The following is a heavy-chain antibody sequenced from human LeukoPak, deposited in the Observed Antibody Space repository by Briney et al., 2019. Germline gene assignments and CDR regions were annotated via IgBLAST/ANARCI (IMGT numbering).Heavy chain of an antibody. CDR2: ISGSGGST. V-gene: IGHV3-23*01. CDR1: GFTFSSYA. D-gene: IGHD6-13*01. J-gene: IGHJ4*02. Sequence: GGSLRLSCAASGFTFSSYAMSWVRQAPGKGLEWVSAISGSGGSTYYADSVKGRFTISRDNSKNTLYLQMNSLRAEDTAVYYCAFGTYGFYYFDYWGQGTLVTVSS. CDR3: AFGTYGFYYFDY.